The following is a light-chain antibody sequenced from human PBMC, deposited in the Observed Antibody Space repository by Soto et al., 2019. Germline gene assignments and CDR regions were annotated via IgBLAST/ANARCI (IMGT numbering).Light chain of an antibody. CDR3: CSLTTRDSHV. J-gene: IGLJ1*01. CDR2: AVS. Sequence: QSALTQPASVSGSPGQSITISCSGTSSDVGAHNLVSWYQQHPGRAPKLMIYAVSNRPSGVSNRFSGSKSGNTASLTISGRQAEDEADYYCCSLTTRDSHVFGTGTKLTVL. CDR1: SSDVGAHNL. V-gene: IGLV2-14*01.